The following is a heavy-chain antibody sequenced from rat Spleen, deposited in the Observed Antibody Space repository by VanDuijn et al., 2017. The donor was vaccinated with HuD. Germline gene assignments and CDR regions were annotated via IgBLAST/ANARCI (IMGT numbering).Heavy chain of an antibody. Sequence: EVELVESGGGLVQPGRSLKLSCVASGFTFSSFPMAWVRQAPTKGLEWVASISPSGTGTYYRDSVKGRFTVSRDNAKSTLYLQMDSLRSEDTATYYCVRQDTSGYSNWFTYWGQGTLVTVSS. D-gene: IGHD4-3*01. J-gene: IGHJ3*01. CDR3: VRQDTSGYSNWFTY. CDR1: GFTFSSFP. CDR2: ISPSGTGT. V-gene: IGHV5-25*01.